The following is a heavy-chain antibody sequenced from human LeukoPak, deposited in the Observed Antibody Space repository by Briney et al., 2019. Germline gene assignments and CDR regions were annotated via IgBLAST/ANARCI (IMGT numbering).Heavy chain of an antibody. CDR2: ISAYNGNT. CDR1: GYTFTSYG. CDR3: ARAATVVTRRGGNWFDP. Sequence: ASVKVSYKASGYTFTSYGISWVRQAPGQGLEWMGWISAYNGNTNYAQKLQGRVTMTTDTSTSTAYMELRSLRSDDTAVYYCARAATVVTRRGGNWFDPWGQGTLVTVSS. D-gene: IGHD4-23*01. V-gene: IGHV1-18*01. J-gene: IGHJ5*02.